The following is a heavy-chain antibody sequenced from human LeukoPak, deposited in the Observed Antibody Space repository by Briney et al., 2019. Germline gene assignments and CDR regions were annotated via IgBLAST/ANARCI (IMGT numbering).Heavy chain of an antibody. CDR2: INHSGST. D-gene: IGHD6-19*01. Sequence: PSETLSLTCAVYGGSFSGYYWSWIRQPPGKGLEWIGEINHSGSTNYNPSLKSRVTISVGTSKNQLSLKLSSVTAADTAVYYCARAVAGIFDYWGQGTLVTVSS. CDR3: ARAVAGIFDY. J-gene: IGHJ4*02. V-gene: IGHV4-34*01. CDR1: GGSFSGYY.